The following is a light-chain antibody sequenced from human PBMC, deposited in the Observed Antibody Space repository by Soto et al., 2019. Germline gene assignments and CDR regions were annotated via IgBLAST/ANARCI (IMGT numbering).Light chain of an antibody. CDR2: GTS. Sequence: EIVLTQSPGTLSLSPGERATLSCRASQSIGSIFLAWYQQRPGQAPRLLSYGTSSRATGIPDRFSGSGSGTDFTLTISRLEPEDFAVYYCQQYGSSPRTFGQGTKVEIK. CDR3: QQYGSSPRT. CDR1: QSIGSIF. V-gene: IGKV3-20*01. J-gene: IGKJ1*01.